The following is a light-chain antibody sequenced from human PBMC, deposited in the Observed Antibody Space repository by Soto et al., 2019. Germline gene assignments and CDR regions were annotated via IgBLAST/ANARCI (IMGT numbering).Light chain of an antibody. CDR3: QQHYSYPLS. Sequence: AIRMTQSPSSLSASTGDRVTITCRASQGISSYLAWYQQKPGKAPKLLIYAASTLQSVVPSRFSGSGSGTDFTLTISCLQTADFATYYCQQHYSYPLSFGTGTKVDI. CDR2: AAS. CDR1: QGISSY. J-gene: IGKJ3*01. V-gene: IGKV1-8*01.